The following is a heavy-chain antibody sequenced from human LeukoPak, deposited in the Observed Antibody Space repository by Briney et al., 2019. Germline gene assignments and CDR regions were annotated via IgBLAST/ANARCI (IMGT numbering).Heavy chain of an antibody. Sequence: PGGSLRLSCAASGFTFSSYEMNWVRQAPGKGLEWVANIKQDGSEKYYVDSVKGLFTISRDNAKNSLYLQMNSLRAEDTAVYYCARPPGYCSGGICYSLRMYYYYYMDVWGKGTTVTVSS. V-gene: IGHV3-7*01. D-gene: IGHD2-15*01. CDR3: ARPPGYCSGGICYSLRMYYYYYMDV. J-gene: IGHJ6*03. CDR1: GFTFSSYE. CDR2: IKQDGSEK.